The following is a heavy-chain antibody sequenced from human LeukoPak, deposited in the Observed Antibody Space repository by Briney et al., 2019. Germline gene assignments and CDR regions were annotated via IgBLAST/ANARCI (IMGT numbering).Heavy chain of an antibody. J-gene: IGHJ4*02. CDR3: ARVEGYGSGDYFDY. D-gene: IGHD3-10*01. CDR2: IIPIFGRE. Sequence: SVKVSCKASAGTFSSYAYSWVRQAPGQGLEWMGGIIPIFGREKYEQKSQGRGTITADEYTRTAYMELSSLRSEDAAVYYCARVEGYGSGDYFDYWGQGTLVTVSS. V-gene: IGHV1-69*01. CDR1: AGTFSSYA.